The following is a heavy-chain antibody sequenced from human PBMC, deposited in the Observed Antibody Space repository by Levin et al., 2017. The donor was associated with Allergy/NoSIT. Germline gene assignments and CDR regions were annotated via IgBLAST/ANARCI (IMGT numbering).Heavy chain of an antibody. CDR3: ARVFSGWGDY. D-gene: IGHD6-19*01. CDR2: ISYDGSNK. J-gene: IGHJ4*02. CDR1: GFTFSSYA. Sequence: GESLKISCAASGFTFSSYAMHWVRQAPGKGLEWVAVISYDGSNKYYADSVKGRFTISRDNSKNTLYLQMNSLRAEDTAVYYCARVFSGWGDYWGQGTLVTVSS. V-gene: IGHV3-30-3*01.